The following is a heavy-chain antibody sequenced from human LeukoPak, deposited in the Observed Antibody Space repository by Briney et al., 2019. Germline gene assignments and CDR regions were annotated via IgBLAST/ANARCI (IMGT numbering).Heavy chain of an antibody. CDR3: ARPRVGATSGFDY. D-gene: IGHD1-26*01. CDR1: GYSISSGYY. V-gene: IGHV4-38-2*02. CDR2: IFHSGRT. Sequence: SETLSLTCTVSGYSISSGYYWGWIRQSPGKGLEWIGSIFHSGRTYYNPSLKSRVTISVDTSKNQFSLALTSATDTDTAVYYCARPRVGATSGFDYWGQGTLVTVSS. J-gene: IGHJ4*02.